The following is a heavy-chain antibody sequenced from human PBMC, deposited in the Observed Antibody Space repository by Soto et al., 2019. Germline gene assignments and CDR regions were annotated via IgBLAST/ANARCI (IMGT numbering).Heavy chain of an antibody. CDR2: IYSGGNT. J-gene: IGHJ4*02. V-gene: IGHV3-53*01. CDR3: ARGSDSSGCSFDY. CDR1: GFTFSSNY. Sequence: GVSLRLSCASSGFTFSSNYRTWVRQAPGQGLEWVAIIYSGGNTYYADSVKGRFTISRDNSKNTLYLHMTSLRAEDTAVYYCARGSDSSGCSFDYWGQGTLVTVSS. D-gene: IGHD6-25*01.